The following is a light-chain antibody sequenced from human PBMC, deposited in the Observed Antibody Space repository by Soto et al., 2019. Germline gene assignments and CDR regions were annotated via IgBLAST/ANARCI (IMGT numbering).Light chain of an antibody. CDR1: QGISTY. CDR3: QNYNGAPST. J-gene: IGKJ1*01. V-gene: IGKV1-27*01. CDR2: AAS. Sequence: DIQMTQSPSSLSASVGDRVTITCRASQGISTYLVWYQQKPGTVPKLRIFAASTLQSGVPSRFSGSGSGTDFTLTISSLQPEDVATYYCQNYNGAPSTFGQGTKVEIK.